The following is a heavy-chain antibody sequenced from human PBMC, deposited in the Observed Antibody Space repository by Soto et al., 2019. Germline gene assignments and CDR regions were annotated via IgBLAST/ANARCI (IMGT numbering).Heavy chain of an antibody. CDR1: GFPFSTYA. Sequence: GGSLRLSCAASGFPFSTYAMSWVRQAPGRGLEWVSVISGNSGTTYYADSVKGRFTISRDNFNNTLFLQMDSLRAEDTAVYYCAKNNAFNWNYYFDYWGQGIVVTVSS. J-gene: IGHJ4*02. CDR2: ISGNSGTT. V-gene: IGHV3-23*01. D-gene: IGHD1-7*01. CDR3: AKNNAFNWNYYFDY.